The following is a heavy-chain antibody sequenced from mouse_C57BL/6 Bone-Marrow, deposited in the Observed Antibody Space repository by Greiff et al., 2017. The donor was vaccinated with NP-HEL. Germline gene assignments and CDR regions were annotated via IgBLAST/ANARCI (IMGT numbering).Heavy chain of an antibody. CDR1: GYAFTNYL. CDR3: ARHGNRSYYFDY. J-gene: IGHJ2*01. D-gene: IGHD2-1*01. Sequence: QVQLQQSGAELVRPGTSVKVSCKASGYAFTNYLIEWVKQRPGQGLEWIGVINPGSGGTNYNEKFKGKATLTADKSSSTAYMQLSSLTSEDSAVYCCARHGNRSYYFDYWGQGTTLTVSS. V-gene: IGHV1-54*01. CDR2: INPGSGGT.